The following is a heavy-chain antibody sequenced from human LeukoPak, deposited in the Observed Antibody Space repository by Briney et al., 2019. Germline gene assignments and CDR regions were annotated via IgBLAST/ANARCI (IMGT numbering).Heavy chain of an antibody. CDR2: LTYDGYYK. V-gene: IGHV3-30*03. CDR3: ARDFSPVVRASPMGY. J-gene: IGHJ4*02. Sequence: GTSLRLSCPASGFTFTSYGMHWVRQAPGKGLEWVALLTYDGYYKYYSDSVKGRFTISSDTSKNTMYLQMNSLRAEDTAVYYCARDFSPVVRASPMGYWGQGTLVTVSS. CDR1: GFTFTSYG. D-gene: IGHD3-10*01.